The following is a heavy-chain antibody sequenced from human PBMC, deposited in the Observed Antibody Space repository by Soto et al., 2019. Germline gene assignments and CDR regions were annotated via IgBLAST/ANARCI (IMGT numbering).Heavy chain of an antibody. Sequence: EVQLLESGGGFVQPGGSLRLSCAASGFTFSNYAVIWVRQAPGKGLEWVSAVSGSGAGIYYADSVKGRFTISRDNSKNTLYLQMNSLRAEDTAVYYCAKQRMVAGYYYFDYWGLGTLVAVSS. J-gene: IGHJ4*02. CDR1: GFTFSNYA. CDR3: AKQRMVAGYYYFDY. D-gene: IGHD2-2*03. CDR2: VSGSGAGI. V-gene: IGHV3-23*01.